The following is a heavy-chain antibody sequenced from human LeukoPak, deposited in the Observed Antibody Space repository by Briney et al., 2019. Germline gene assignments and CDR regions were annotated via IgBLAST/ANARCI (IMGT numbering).Heavy chain of an antibody. Sequence: ASETLSLTCTVSGDSISSSSYYWGWIRQPPGKGLEWIVSIYFSGSTSSNPSLNRRATLSVDPTNNPSSLKLPSVPPADTAVYYCARHLGCLSAACPYDGFNIWGQGTMVTVSS. V-gene: IGHV4-39*01. CDR2: IYFSGST. CDR3: ARHLGCLSAACPYDGFNI. J-gene: IGHJ3*02. D-gene: IGHD1-26*01. CDR1: GDSISSSSYY.